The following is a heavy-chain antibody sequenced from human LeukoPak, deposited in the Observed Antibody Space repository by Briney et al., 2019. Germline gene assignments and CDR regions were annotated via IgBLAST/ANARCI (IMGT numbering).Heavy chain of an antibody. J-gene: IGHJ4*02. CDR1: GFTFSSYW. D-gene: IGHD5-18*01. CDR3: ARESQIGYSYGNNYFDY. V-gene: IGHV3-7*01. Sequence: GGSLRLSCAASGFTFSSYWMSWVRQAPGKGLEWVANIKQDESEKYYVDSLKGRFTISRDNAKNSLYLQMNSLRAEDTAVYYCARESQIGYSYGNNYFDYWGQGTLVTVSS. CDR2: IKQDESEK.